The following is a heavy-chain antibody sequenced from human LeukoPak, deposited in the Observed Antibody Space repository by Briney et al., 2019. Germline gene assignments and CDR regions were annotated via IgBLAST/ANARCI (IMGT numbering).Heavy chain of an antibody. CDR3: ARVYGDYVLGY. CDR2: IKQDGSEK. CDR1: GFTFSSYW. Sequence: PGGSLRLSCAASGFTFSSYWMSWVRQAPGKGLEWVANIKQDGSEKYYVDSVKGRFTISRDNARNSLYLQMNSLRAEDPAVYYCARVYGDYVLGYWGQGTLVTVSS. J-gene: IGHJ4*02. V-gene: IGHV3-7*01. D-gene: IGHD4-17*01.